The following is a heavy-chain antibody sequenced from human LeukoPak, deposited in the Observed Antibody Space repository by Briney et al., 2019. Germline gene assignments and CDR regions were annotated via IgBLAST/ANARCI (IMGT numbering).Heavy chain of an antibody. Sequence: GGSLRLSCVVSGITFSNAWMSWVRQAPGKGLEWVGRIKIKTDGEATDYGAPVKGRFSISRDDSKNTLYLQMNRLKTEDTAVYFCTTLSRPDDYWGLGTLVTVSS. J-gene: IGHJ4*02. D-gene: IGHD2/OR15-2a*01. V-gene: IGHV3-15*01. CDR2: IKIKTDGEAT. CDR1: GITFSNAW. CDR3: TTLSRPDDY.